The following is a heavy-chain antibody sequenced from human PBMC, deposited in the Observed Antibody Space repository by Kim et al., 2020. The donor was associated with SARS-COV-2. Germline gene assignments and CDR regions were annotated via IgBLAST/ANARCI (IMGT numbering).Heavy chain of an antibody. D-gene: IGHD4-17*01. J-gene: IGHJ3*02. CDR3: ARLLDYGITNAFDI. V-gene: IGHV5-51*01. Sequence: SPSFQGQVTISADKSISTAYLQWSSLKASDTAMYYCARLLDYGITNAFDIWGQGTMVTVSS.